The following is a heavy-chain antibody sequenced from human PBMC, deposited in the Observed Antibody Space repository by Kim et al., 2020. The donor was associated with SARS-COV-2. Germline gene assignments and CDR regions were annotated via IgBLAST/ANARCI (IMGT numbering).Heavy chain of an antibody. CDR3: ADSSGYPDAFDI. V-gene: IGHV1-69*13. CDR2: IIPIFGTA. CDR1: GGTFSSYA. J-gene: IGHJ3*02. Sequence: SVKVSCKASGGTFSSYAISWVRQAPGQGLEWMGGIIPIFGTANYAQKFQGRVTITADESTSTAYMELSSLRSEDTAVYYCADSSGYPDAFDIWGQGTMVTVSS. D-gene: IGHD3-22*01.